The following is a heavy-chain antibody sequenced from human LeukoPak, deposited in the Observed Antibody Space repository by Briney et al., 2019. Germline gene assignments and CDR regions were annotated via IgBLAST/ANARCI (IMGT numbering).Heavy chain of an antibody. Sequence: GASVKVSCKPSGYTFTDYHIHWVRQAPGQGLEWMGWINPNTGGTNYAQNFQGRVTMTRDTSITTSYMELSSLLSDDTALYYCARGGHGHTQNDYWGQGTLVTVSS. D-gene: IGHD5-24*01. CDR1: GYTFTDYH. CDR3: ARGGHGHTQNDY. V-gene: IGHV1-2*02. J-gene: IGHJ4*02. CDR2: INPNTGGT.